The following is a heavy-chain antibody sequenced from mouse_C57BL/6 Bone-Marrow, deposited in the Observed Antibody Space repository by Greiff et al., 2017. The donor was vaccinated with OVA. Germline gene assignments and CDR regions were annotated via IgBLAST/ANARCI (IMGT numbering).Heavy chain of an antibody. D-gene: IGHD1-1*01. V-gene: IGHV1-19*01. J-gene: IGHJ2*01. CDR1: GYTFTDYY. Sequence: EVQLQQSGPVLVKPGASVKMSCKASGYTFTDYYMNWVKQSHGKSLEWIGVINPYNGGTSYNQKFKGKATLTVDKSSSTAYMELNSLTSEDSAVYYCAPLLRYRYFDYWGQGTTLTVSS. CDR2: INPYNGGT. CDR3: APLLRYRYFDY.